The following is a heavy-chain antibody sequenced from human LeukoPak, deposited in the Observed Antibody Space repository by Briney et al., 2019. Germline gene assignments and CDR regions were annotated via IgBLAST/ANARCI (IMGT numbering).Heavy chain of an antibody. CDR1: GGSISSYY. CDR3: ARSSLDSSGYYLYWYFDL. CDR2: IYTSGST. D-gene: IGHD3-22*01. J-gene: IGHJ2*01. Sequence: PSETLSLTCTVYGGSISSYYWSWIRQPAGKGLEWIGRIYTSGSTNYNPSLKSRVTMSVDTSKNQFSLKLSSVTAADTAVYYCARSSLDSSGYYLYWYFDLWGRGTLVTVSS. V-gene: IGHV4-4*07.